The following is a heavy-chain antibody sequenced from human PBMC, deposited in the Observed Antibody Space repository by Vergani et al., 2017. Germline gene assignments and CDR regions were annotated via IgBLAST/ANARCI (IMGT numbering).Heavy chain of an antibody. J-gene: IGHJ4*02. Sequence: QVQLVETGGGVVQPGGSLSLYCSTSGFSFNTYCAHWVRQAPGKGVEWVAFIGYEGRIKYNVYSLKGRFTMSSDTSKKTLSLQIRNLRADDTAVYYCAKYGRENSDYGYLDYWGQGTLVTVSS. V-gene: IGHV3-30*02. CDR3: AKYGRENSDYGYLDY. CDR1: GFSFNTYC. CDR2: IGYEGRIK. D-gene: IGHD4-17*01.